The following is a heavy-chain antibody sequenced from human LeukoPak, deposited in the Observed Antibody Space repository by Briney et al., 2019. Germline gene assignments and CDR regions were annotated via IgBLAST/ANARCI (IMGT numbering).Heavy chain of an antibody. CDR3: ARDGVWQQLDRPHCDY. V-gene: IGHV1-18*01. J-gene: IGHJ4*02. CDR1: GYTFTSYG. D-gene: IGHD6-13*01. CDR2: ISAYNGNT. Sequence: ASVKVSCKASGYTFTSYGIGWVRQAPGQGLEWMGWISAYNGNTNYAQKLQGRVTMTTDTSTSTAYMELRSLRSDDTAVYYCARDGVWQQLDRPHCDYWGQGTLVTVSS.